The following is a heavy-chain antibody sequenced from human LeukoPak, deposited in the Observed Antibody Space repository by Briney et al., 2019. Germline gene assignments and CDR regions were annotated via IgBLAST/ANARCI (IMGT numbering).Heavy chain of an antibody. Sequence: SETLSLTCAVSGGSISSGGYSWSWIRQPPGKGLEWIGYIYHSGSTYYNPSLKSRVTISVDRSKSQFSLKLSSVTAADTAVYYCARGGIAAAGYFDYWGQGTLVTVSS. J-gene: IGHJ4*02. V-gene: IGHV4-30-2*01. CDR3: ARGGIAAAGYFDY. D-gene: IGHD6-13*01. CDR1: GGSISSGGYS. CDR2: IYHSGST.